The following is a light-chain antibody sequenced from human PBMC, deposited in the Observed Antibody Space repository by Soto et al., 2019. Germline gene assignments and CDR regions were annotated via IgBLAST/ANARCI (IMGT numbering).Light chain of an antibody. CDR1: ESVLYRSNNKNY. J-gene: IGKJ1*01. CDR3: QQYYSNNGSWT. V-gene: IGKV4-1*01. CDR2: GAS. Sequence: DIVITQSPDSLAVSLAERATINCKSSESVLYRSNNKNYLAWFQQKVGQPPKLLIYGASTREFGVPERFSGSGSGTDFTLTISSMKAEDVAVYSCQQYYSNNGSWTFGQGTKVDIK.